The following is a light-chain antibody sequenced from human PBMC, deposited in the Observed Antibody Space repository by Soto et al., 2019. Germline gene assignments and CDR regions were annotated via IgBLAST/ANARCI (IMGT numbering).Light chain of an antibody. J-gene: IGKJ4*01. V-gene: IGKV1-12*01. CDR3: QQASSFPLT. Sequence: IQITHSPSSVSASVGDTVTITCRASQAISSWLAWYQQKPGQPPNLLIYSASTLRSGVPSRFRGSESGVDFTLTISNLQPEDFAIYYCQQASSFPLTFGGGTKVDIK. CDR2: SAS. CDR1: QAISSW.